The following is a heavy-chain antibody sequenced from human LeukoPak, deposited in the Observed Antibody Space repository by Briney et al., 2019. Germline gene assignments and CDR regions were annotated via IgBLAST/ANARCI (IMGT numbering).Heavy chain of an antibody. V-gene: IGHV4-4*02. D-gene: IGHD3-10*01. CDR1: GGSISSTNW. J-gene: IGHJ3*01. CDR2: ISLTGET. Sequence: SETLSLTCGVSGGSISSTNWWSWVRQPPGQGLEWIGEISLTGETNYNPSLKSRVTISADTSKNQLSLKLSSVTAADTAMYYCARHAGQWFGERIDFWGQGTMVTVSS. CDR3: ARHAGQWFGERIDF.